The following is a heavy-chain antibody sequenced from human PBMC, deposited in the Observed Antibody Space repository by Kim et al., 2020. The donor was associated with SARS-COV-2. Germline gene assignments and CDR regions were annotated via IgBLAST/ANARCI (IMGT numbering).Heavy chain of an antibody. CDR3: ARPTSLPYYYDSSGYYYLDYYGMDV. J-gene: IGHJ6*02. CDR2: IIPILGIA. V-gene: IGHV1-69*04. CDR1: GGTFSSYA. D-gene: IGHD3-22*01. Sequence: SVKVSCKASGGTFSSYAISWVRQAPGQGLEWMGRIIPILGIANYAQKFQGRVTITADKSTSTAYMELSSLRSEDTAVYYCARPTSLPYYYDSSGYYYLDYYGMDVWGQGTTVTVSS.